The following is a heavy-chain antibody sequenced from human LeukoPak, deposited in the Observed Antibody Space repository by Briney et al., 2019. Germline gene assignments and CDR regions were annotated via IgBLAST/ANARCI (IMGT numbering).Heavy chain of an antibody. J-gene: IGHJ4*02. Sequence: PSETLSLTCAVYGGSFSVYYWSWIRQPPGKGLEWIGEINHSGSTNYNPSLESRVTISVDTSKNQFSLKLRSRTAADTAVYYCASQRRYSSGPWYYFDYWGQGTLATVSS. CDR3: ASQRRYSSGPWYYFDY. CDR2: INHSGST. V-gene: IGHV4-34*01. D-gene: IGHD3-10*01. CDR1: GGSFSVYY.